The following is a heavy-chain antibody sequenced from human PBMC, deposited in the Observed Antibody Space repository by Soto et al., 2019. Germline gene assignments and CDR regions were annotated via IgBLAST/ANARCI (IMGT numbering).Heavy chain of an antibody. D-gene: IGHD6-6*01. J-gene: IGHJ5*02. Sequence: EVQLVESGGGLVQPGGSLRISCAASGFSYGTHWMSWVRQAPGKGLEWVANIKPDGSETYYVDSVRGRFIISRDNAKNSLSLQMNSQRAEDTAVYYCARASTWGQGTLVTVSS. V-gene: IGHV3-7*01. CDR1: GFSYGTHW. CDR2: IKPDGSET. CDR3: ARAST.